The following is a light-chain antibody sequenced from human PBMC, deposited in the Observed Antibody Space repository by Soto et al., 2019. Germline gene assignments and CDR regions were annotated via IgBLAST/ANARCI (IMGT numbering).Light chain of an antibody. Sequence: EIMMTQCPATMSVSPGERVSLSCRASQRVSTNFAWYRQKPGQAPTLLIYGASTRATGIPARFSGSGSGTEFTLTITSLQSEDFAVYYCQQYNNWPYTFGQGTKLEIK. CDR2: GAS. J-gene: IGKJ2*01. CDR3: QQYNNWPYT. V-gene: IGKV3-15*01. CDR1: QRVSTN.